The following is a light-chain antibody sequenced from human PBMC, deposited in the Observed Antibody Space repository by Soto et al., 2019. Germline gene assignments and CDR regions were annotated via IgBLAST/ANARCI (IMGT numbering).Light chain of an antibody. J-gene: IGKJ2*01. V-gene: IGKV3-20*01. CDR3: QHYGSLPYT. CDR2: AAS. CDR1: QSVSSTF. Sequence: EIVLTQSPGTLSLSPGERATLSCRASQSVSSTFLAWYQQKPGQAPRLLIYAASSRASGIPDRFSVSGSGTDFTLTISRLEREDFAVYYCQHYGSLPYTFGQGTKLEIK.